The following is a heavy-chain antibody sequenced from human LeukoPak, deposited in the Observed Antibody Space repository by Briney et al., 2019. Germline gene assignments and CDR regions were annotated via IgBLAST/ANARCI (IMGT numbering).Heavy chain of an antibody. V-gene: IGHV3-7*01. Sequence: GGSLRLSCVVSGFTFNRCWMNRVRQAPGKGLEWVARINPDGRDTYYVDSVKGRFTISRDNAQNSMYLQMNSLRVEDTAVYYCTSWGDTTAEYFQRWGQGTLVTVSS. D-gene: IGHD2-21*02. CDR3: TSWGDTTAEYFQR. J-gene: IGHJ1*01. CDR2: INPDGRDT. CDR1: GFTFNRCW.